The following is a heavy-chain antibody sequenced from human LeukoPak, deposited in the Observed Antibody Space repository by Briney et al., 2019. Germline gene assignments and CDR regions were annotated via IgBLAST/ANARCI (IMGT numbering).Heavy chain of an antibody. CDR3: ARGPVGATRPDY. J-gene: IGHJ4*02. Sequence: SETLCLTCTVSGGSTSSYYWSWIRQPAGKGLEWIGRIYTSGSTNYNPSLKSRVTMSVDTSKNQFSLKLSSVTAADTAVYYCARGPVGATRPDYWGQGTLVTVSS. CDR1: GGSTSSYY. CDR2: IYTSGST. D-gene: IGHD1-26*01. V-gene: IGHV4-4*07.